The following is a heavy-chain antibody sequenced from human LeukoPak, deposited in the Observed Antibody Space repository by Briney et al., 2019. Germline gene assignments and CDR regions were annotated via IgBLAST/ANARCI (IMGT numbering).Heavy chain of an antibody. J-gene: IGHJ4*02. D-gene: IGHD3-9*01. CDR1: GFTFSRYW. CDR3: ARDNGGLRYFDWLDY. CDR2: INPDGSGT. Sequence: GGSLRLSCAASGFTFSRYWMHWVRQVPGKGLVWVSRINPDGSGTNYADSVKGRFTISRDNAKNTLYLQVNSLRAEDTAVYYCARDNGGLRYFDWLDYWGQGALVTVSS. V-gene: IGHV3-74*01.